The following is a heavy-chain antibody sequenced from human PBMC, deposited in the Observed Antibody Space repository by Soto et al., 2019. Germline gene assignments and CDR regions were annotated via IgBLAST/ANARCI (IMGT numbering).Heavy chain of an antibody. CDR1: GFTFSSYA. Sequence: PGWSLRLSCAAPGFTFSSYAMSWVRQAPGKGLEWVSAISGSGGITYYADSVKGRFTISRDNSKNTLYLQMNSLRAEDTAVYSCAKDRPSSGWYYYYYGMDVWGQGTTVTVSS. D-gene: IGHD6-19*01. J-gene: IGHJ6*02. CDR2: ISGSGGIT. V-gene: IGHV3-23*01. CDR3: AKDRPSSGWYYYYYGMDV.